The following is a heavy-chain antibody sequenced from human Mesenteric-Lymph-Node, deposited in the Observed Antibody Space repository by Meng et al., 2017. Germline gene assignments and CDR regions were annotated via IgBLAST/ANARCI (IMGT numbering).Heavy chain of an antibody. J-gene: IGHJ4*02. V-gene: IGHV1-8*01. CDR3: ARDKPYYYDSSGYYYLKYFDH. D-gene: IGHD3-22*01. Sequence: ASVQVSCKASVYTFTSYDINWVRQATGQGLEWMGWMNPNSGNTGNAQKVQGRVTMNRNTSISTAYMELSSLRPEETAVYYCARDKPYYYDSSGYYYLKYFDHWGQGTLVTVSS. CDR2: MNPNSGNT. CDR1: VYTFTSYD.